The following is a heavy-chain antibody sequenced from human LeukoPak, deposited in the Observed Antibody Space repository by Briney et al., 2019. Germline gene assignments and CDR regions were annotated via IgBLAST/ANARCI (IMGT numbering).Heavy chain of an antibody. J-gene: IGHJ4*02. D-gene: IGHD6-19*01. V-gene: IGHV3-7*01. CDR2: MKQDGSEK. CDR1: GFTFSSYW. Sequence: QTGGSLRLSCAASGFTFSSYWMSWVRQAPGKGLEWVANMKQDGSEKYYVDSVKGRFTISRDNAKNSLYLQMNSLRAEDTAVYYCARRTFKAVREFDYWGQGTLVTVSS. CDR3: ARRTFKAVREFDY.